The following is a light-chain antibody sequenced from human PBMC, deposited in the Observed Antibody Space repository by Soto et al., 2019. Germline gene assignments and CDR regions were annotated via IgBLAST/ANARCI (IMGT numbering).Light chain of an antibody. CDR2: WAS. Sequence: DIVMTQSPDSLAVSLGERATIHCKSSQSVFYSSNNKNYLAWFQQKPGQPPKLLIYWASTRESGVPDRFSGSGCGTDFTLTISSLQAEDVAVYYCQQYYSSPNAFGQGTKLEIK. CDR1: QSVFYSSNNKNY. V-gene: IGKV4-1*01. CDR3: QQYYSSPNA. J-gene: IGKJ2*01.